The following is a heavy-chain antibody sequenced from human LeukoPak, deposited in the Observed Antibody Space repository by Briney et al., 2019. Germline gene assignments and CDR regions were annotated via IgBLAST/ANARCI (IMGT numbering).Heavy chain of an antibody. Sequence: GESLKISCKGSGYSFTSYWIGWVRQMPGKGLEWMGIIYPGDSDTRYSPSFQGQVTLSADQSISTAYLQWSSLKASDTAMYYCARQASAQWDVFDIWGQGTMVAVSS. CDR2: IYPGDSDT. D-gene: IGHD2-8*01. CDR3: ARQASAQWDVFDI. V-gene: IGHV5-51*01. CDR1: GYSFTSYW. J-gene: IGHJ3*02.